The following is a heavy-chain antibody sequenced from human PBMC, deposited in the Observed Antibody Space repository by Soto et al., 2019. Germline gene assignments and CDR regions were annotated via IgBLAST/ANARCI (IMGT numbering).Heavy chain of an antibody. CDR2: IHAGNGNT. D-gene: IGHD6-13*01. CDR3: ARGRGSSWYYFDY. V-gene: IGHV1-3*01. CDR1: GYTLSDYT. Sequence: GASVKVSWKASGYTLSDYTLHLLRQAPGQRLEWVAWIHAGNGNTKSSQKFQGRVTITSDTSASTAYMELSSLTSEDTAVYYCARGRGSSWYYFDYWGQGTLVTVSS. J-gene: IGHJ4*02.